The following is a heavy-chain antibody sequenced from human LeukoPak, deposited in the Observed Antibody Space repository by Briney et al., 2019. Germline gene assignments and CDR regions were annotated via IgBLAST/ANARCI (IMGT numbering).Heavy chain of an antibody. J-gene: IGHJ4*02. V-gene: IGHV4-31*03. CDR3: ARTLGYCSSTSCYTDYFDY. CDR1: GGSISSGGYY. D-gene: IGHD2-2*02. CDR2: IYYSGST. Sequence: PSETLSLTCTVSGGSISSGGYYWSWIRQHPGKGLEWIGYIYYSGSTYYNPSLKSRVTISVDTSKNQFSLKLSSVTAADTAVYYCARTLGYCSSTSCYTDYFDYWGREPWSPSPQ.